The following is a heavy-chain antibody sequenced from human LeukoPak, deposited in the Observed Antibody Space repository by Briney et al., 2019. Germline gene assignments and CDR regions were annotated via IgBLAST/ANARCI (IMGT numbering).Heavy chain of an antibody. Sequence: GESLKISCKGSGYSFTSNWIGWVRQMPGKGLEWMGVIYPSDSDTRYSPSFQGQVTISADRSISTAYLQWRSLKVSDSAMYYCARLTAVVTFDYWGQGTLVTVSS. CDR2: IYPSDSDT. D-gene: IGHD4-23*01. J-gene: IGHJ4*02. CDR1: GYSFTSNW. CDR3: ARLTAVVTFDY. V-gene: IGHV5-51*01.